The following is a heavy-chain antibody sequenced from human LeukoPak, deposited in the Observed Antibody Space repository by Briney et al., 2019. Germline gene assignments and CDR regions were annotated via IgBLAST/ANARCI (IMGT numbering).Heavy chain of an antibody. CDR1: GYTFTSFD. D-gene: IGHD7-27*01. V-gene: IGHV1-8*01. Sequence: PGASVKVSCKASGYTFTSFDFSWVRQATGQGLEWMGWMKSNNGHTGYAQKFQGRVTMTRDTSISTAYMELSSLTFEDTAVYYCARGPPNWGMVGYWGQGTLVTVSS. CDR3: ARGPPNWGMVGY. CDR2: MKSNNGHT. J-gene: IGHJ4*02.